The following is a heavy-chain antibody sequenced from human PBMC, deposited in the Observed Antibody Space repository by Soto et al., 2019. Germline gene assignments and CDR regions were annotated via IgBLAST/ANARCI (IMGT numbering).Heavy chain of an antibody. CDR2: VNISGGT. V-gene: IGHV4-59*01. CDR1: GGSISSNY. D-gene: IGHD2-15*01. Sequence: SETLSLTCTVSGGSISSNYWTWIRQPPGKGLEWIGYVNISGGTNYNPSLKSRVNTTEDTSKKQFSLKVKAMAAADTAGFYYARYRRDALAVYTLDNWGQGILVTVSS. J-gene: IGHJ4*02. CDR3: ARYRRDALAVYTLDN.